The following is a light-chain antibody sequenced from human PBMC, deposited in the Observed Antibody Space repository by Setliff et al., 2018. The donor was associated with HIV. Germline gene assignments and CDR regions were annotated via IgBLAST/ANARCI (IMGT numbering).Light chain of an antibody. J-gene: IGLJ1*01. Sequence: QSVLTQSPSVPGTPGQRVTISCSGSNSNIGTTTVNWYQRLPGSAPKLLIYTNSHRPSGVPDRFSGSKSGTSASLAISGLQSEDEAEYYCASWDDSLKVYVFGSGTKVTVL. CDR3: ASWDDSLKVYV. V-gene: IGLV1-44*01. CDR1: NSNIGTTT. CDR2: TNS.